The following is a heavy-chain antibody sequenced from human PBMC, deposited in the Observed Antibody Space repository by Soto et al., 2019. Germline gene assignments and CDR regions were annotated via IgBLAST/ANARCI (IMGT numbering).Heavy chain of an antibody. D-gene: IGHD1-1*01. V-gene: IGHV1-69*08. CDR1: GGTFTSYT. CDR3: ARDGLGTTRRYFDY. Sequence: QVQLVQSGAEVKKTGSSVKVSCKASGGTFTSYTITWVRQAPGQGLEGVGRIIPVLGTADYAQKFQGRAAITADQSTTPAYMELRSLRSEDTAIYYCARDGLGTTRRYFDYWGQGTLVTVSS. CDR2: IIPVLGTA. J-gene: IGHJ4*02.